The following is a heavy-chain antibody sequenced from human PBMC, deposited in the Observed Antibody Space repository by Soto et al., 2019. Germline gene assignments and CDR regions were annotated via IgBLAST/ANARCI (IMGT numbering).Heavy chain of an antibody. CDR1: GYTFTSYG. D-gene: IGHD2-2*01. J-gene: IGHJ4*02. Sequence: GASVKVSCKASGYTFTSYGISWVRQAPGQGLEWMGWISAYNGNTNYAQKLQGRVTMTTDTSTSTAYMELRGLRSDDTAVYYCARDLVVVPRVYLFDYWGQGALVTVSS. V-gene: IGHV1-18*01. CDR2: ISAYNGNT. CDR3: ARDLVVVPRVYLFDY.